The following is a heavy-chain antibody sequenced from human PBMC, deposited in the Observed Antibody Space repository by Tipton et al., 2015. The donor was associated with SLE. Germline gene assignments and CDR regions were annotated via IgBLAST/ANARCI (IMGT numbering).Heavy chain of an antibody. CDR1: GYTFIAYY. Sequence: QLVQSGAEVKKPGASVKVSCKASGYTFIAYYLHWVRRAPGQGLEWMGRINPHTGGTKYAQEFQGRVTMTRDTSTSTAYMELTRLRSDDTAVYFCARVEVYTYGLREVFGMDVWGQGTTVIVSS. D-gene: IGHD5-18*01. CDR2: INPHTGGT. J-gene: IGHJ6*02. V-gene: IGHV1-2*06. CDR3: ARVEVYTYGLREVFGMDV.